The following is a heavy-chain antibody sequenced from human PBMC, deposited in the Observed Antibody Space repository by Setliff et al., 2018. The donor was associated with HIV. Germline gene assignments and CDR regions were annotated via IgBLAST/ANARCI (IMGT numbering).Heavy chain of an antibody. J-gene: IGHJ4*02. CDR1: GFTFSSYP. CDR2: IKQDESER. Sequence: GGSLRLSCAASGFTFSSYPMTWVRQAPGKGLEWVATIKQDESERHYADSVKGRFTISRDNSKNTLSLQMNSLRPEDTARYYCAADPPSEVIDWPGGDNWGQGTLVTVSS. CDR3: AADPPSEVIDWPGGDN. V-gene: IGHV3-7*01. D-gene: IGHD3-9*01.